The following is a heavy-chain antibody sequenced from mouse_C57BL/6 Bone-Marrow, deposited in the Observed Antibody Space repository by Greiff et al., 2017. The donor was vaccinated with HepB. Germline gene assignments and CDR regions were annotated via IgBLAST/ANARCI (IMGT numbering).Heavy chain of an antibody. CDR2: IYPGSGST. V-gene: IGHV1-55*01. Sequence: QVQLQQPGAELVKPGAPVKMSCKASGYTFTSYWITWVKQRPGQGLEWIGDIYPGSGSTNYNEKFKSKATLTVDTSSSTAYMQLSSLTSEDSAVYYCAREGLPHYYAMDYWGQGTSVTVSS. CDR1: GYTFTSYW. D-gene: IGHD2-2*01. CDR3: AREGLPHYYAMDY. J-gene: IGHJ4*01.